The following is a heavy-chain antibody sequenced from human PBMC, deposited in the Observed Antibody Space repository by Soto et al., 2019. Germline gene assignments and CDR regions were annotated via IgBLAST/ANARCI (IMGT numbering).Heavy chain of an antibody. CDR2: IGTAGDT. D-gene: IGHD6-13*01. J-gene: IGHJ6*02. Sequence: GGSLRLSCAASGFTFSSYDMHWVRQATGRGLEWVSAIGTAGDTYYPGSVKGRFTISRENAKNSLYLQMNSLRAEDTAVYYCARGDTIAAAAHYYYYGMDVWGQGTTVTVSS. CDR3: ARGDTIAAAAHYYYYGMDV. CDR1: GFTFSSYD. V-gene: IGHV3-13*01.